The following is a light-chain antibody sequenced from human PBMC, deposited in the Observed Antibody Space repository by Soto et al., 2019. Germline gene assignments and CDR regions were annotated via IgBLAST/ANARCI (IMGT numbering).Light chain of an antibody. CDR3: QQYGSSSIT. V-gene: IGKV3-20*01. CDR2: VAS. J-gene: IGKJ5*01. CDR1: QSVSSNY. Sequence: EIVLTQSPGTLSLSPGERATLSCRASQSVSSNYLAWYQQKPGQAPRVLIYVASSRATGIPDRFSGSGSGTDFTLTISRLEPEDFAVDYCQQYGSSSITFGQGTRLEIK.